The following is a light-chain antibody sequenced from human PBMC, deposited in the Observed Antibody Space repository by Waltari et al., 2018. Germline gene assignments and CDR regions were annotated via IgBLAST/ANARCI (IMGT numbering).Light chain of an antibody. Sequence: EIVMTQSPATLSVSPGERAPLSCRASQIVSSNLAWYQQKPGQAPRLPIYGASTRATGIPARFSGSGSGTEFTLTISSLQSEDFAVYYCQQYNNWPRTFGQGTKVEIK. J-gene: IGKJ1*01. CDR1: QIVSSN. CDR2: GAS. V-gene: IGKV3-15*01. CDR3: QQYNNWPRT.